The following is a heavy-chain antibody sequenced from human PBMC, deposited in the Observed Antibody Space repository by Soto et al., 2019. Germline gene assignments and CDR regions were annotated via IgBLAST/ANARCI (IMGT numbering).Heavy chain of an antibody. V-gene: IGHV1-69*01. D-gene: IGHD2-8*01. CDR3: ARDLGYNDGVYYGMDV. Sequence: QVQLVQSGAEVKKPGSSVQVSCKASGGTFSSYGLSWVRQAPGQGLEWMGGIIPIFGTTNYAQKFQGRVTITADESTSTAYMELSSLRSEDTAVYYWARDLGYNDGVYYGMDVWCQGTTVTVSS. CDR2: IIPIFGTT. CDR1: GGTFSSYG. J-gene: IGHJ6*02.